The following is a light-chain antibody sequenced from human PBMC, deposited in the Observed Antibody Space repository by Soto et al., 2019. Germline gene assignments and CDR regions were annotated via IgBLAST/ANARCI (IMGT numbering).Light chain of an antibody. CDR3: SSYKTSSSRV. CDR1: SSDVGAYDF. Sequence: QSVLTQPASVSGSPGQSIAISCTGTSSDVGAYDFVSWYQQHPDKAPKLMIYEVSHRPSGVSYRFSGSKSVNTATLTISGLHAEDEADYYCSSYKTSSSRVYGTGPKVTVL. CDR2: EVS. J-gene: IGLJ1*01. V-gene: IGLV2-14*03.